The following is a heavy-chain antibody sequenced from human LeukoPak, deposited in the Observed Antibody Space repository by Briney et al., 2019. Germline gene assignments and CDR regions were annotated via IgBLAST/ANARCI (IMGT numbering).Heavy chain of an antibody. D-gene: IGHD2-21*02. J-gene: IGHJ4*02. CDR2: IYSGGIT. Sequence: GGALRLSCAASGFTVSRSYMSWVDQAPGKGVEGVSVIYSGGITYYADSVQCRFTISSDNSPNPLYLQMNSLSPEATAVYYCARGPPGAYCGGDCYSVIDYWGQGTLVTVSS. CDR3: ARGPPGAYCGGDCYSVIDY. CDR1: GFTVSRSY. V-gene: IGHV3-66*01.